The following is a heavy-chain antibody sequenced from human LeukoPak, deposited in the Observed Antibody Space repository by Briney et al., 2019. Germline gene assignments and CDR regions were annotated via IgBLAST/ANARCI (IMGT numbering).Heavy chain of an antibody. CDR2: IIPIFAKA. CDR1: GGTFSRYS. J-gene: IGHJ3*02. V-gene: IGHV1-69*13. D-gene: IGHD2-21*02. Sequence: SVQVSCKAYGGTFSRYSISWVGQAPGPGLEWVGGIIPIFAKANYAQKCPGRVTITADESTSTAYMELSSLRSEDTAVYYCARCLRGGDFVAQDAFDIWGQGTMVTVSS. CDR3: ARCLRGGDFVAQDAFDI.